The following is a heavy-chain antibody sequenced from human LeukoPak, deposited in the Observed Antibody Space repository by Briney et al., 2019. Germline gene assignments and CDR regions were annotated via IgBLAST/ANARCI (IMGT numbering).Heavy chain of an antibody. V-gene: IGHV4-59*01. D-gene: IGHD2-15*01. CDR1: GGSISSYY. J-gene: IGHJ5*02. CDR3: ARAHRSFYCSGGSCYPLNWFDP. Sequence: PSETLSLTCTVSGGSISSYYWSWIRQPPGKGLEWIGYIYYSGSTNYNPSLKSRVTISVDTSKNQFTLKLSSVTAADTAVYYCARAHRSFYCSGGSCYPLNWFDPWGQGTLVTVSS. CDR2: IYYSGST.